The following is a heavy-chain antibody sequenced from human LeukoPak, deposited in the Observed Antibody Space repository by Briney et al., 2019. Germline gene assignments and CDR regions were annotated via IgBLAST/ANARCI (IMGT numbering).Heavy chain of an antibody. J-gene: IGHJ4*02. CDR3: AKGLNYDILTGPDY. Sequence: GGSLRLSCATSGFTFDDYAMHWVRQAPGKGLEWVSSISWNSGSIGYADSVKGRFTISRDNAKNSLYLQMNSLRAEDTALYYCAKGLNYDILTGPDYWGQGTLVTVSS. CDR2: ISWNSGSI. D-gene: IGHD3-9*01. CDR1: GFTFDDYA. V-gene: IGHV3-9*01.